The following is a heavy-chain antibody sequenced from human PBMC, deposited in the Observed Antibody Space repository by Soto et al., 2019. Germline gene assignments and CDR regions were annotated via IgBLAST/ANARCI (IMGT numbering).Heavy chain of an antibody. V-gene: IGHV1-69*01. D-gene: IGHD3-3*01. CDR2: IIPAFATP. CDR3: ARGAGVFGYYWKYVTFEG. CDR1: GGTMRSFA. Sequence: QVQLVQSGAEVKNPGSSVNVSCKTVGGTMRSFAFSWVRQAPGQGLEWMGGIIPAFATPNHAQKFQDRVTISADESTSTVYMELRRLRSEDSAVYFCARGAGVFGYYWKYVTFEGWGQGTQITVSS. J-gene: IGHJ4*02.